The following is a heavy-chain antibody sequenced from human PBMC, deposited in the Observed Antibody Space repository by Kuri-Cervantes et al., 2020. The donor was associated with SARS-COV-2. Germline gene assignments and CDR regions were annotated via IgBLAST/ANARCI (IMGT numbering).Heavy chain of an antibody. V-gene: IGHV4-38-2*02. D-gene: IGHD3-22*01. CDR3: ARLGEYYYDSRLDY. CDR2: IYHSGST. CDR1: GYSISSGYY. Sequence: SETLSLTCTVSGYSISSGYYWGWIQQPPGKGLEWIGSIYHSGSTYYNPSLKSRVTISVDTSKNQFSLKLSSVTAADTAVYYCARLGEYYYDSRLDYWGQGTLVTVSS. J-gene: IGHJ4*02.